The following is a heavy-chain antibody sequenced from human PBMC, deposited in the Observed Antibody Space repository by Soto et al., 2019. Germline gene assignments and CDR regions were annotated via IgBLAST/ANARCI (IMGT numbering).Heavy chain of an antibody. Sequence: QAQLVESGGGVVQPGRSLRLSCAASGFTFSSYGMHWVRQAPGKGLEWVAVISYDGTNNYYTESVKGRFTISRDNSXNXXFLQMNSLRAEDTAVYFCAKGDCSGGSCYFSAFDIWGQGTMVTVSS. D-gene: IGHD2-15*01. V-gene: IGHV3-30*18. CDR1: GFTFSSYG. CDR3: AKGDCSGGSCYFSAFDI. J-gene: IGHJ3*02. CDR2: ISYDGTNN.